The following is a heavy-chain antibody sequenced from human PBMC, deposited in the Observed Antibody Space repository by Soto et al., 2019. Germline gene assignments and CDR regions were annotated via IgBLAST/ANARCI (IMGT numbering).Heavy chain of an antibody. J-gene: IGHJ5*02. CDR3: VRGGIAGHWFDP. D-gene: IGHD2-15*01. CDR1: RAFINSGGFY. CDR2: IFHSGST. V-gene: IGHV4-31*03. Sequence: QVQLQESGPGLVKPSQTLSLTCSVSRAFINSGGFYYSWMRQPPGEGLERLGYIFHSGSTLYNPSLRGRLTLSADTSRNQLSLHLTSVTAADTAVYYCVRGGIAGHWFDPWGQGILVTVSS.